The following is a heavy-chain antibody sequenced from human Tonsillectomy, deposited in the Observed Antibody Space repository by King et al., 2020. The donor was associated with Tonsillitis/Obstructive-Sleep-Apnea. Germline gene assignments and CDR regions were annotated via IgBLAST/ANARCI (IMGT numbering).Heavy chain of an antibody. CDR1: GFTFSSYA. V-gene: IGHV3-23*04. CDR3: AKDRGYCSGGSCYTSLDY. D-gene: IGHD2-15*01. J-gene: IGHJ4*02. Sequence: QLVQSGGGLVQPGGSLRLSCAASGFTFSSYAMSWVRQAPGKGLEWVSAISGSGGSTYYADSVKGRFTISRDNSKNTLYLQMNSLRAEDTAVYYCAKDRGYCSGGSCYTSLDYWGQGTLVTVSS. CDR2: ISGSGGST.